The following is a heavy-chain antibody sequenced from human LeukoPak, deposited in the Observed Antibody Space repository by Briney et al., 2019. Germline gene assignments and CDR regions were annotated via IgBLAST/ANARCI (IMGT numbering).Heavy chain of an antibody. D-gene: IGHD3-10*01. V-gene: IGHV3-43D*03. CDR1: GFTFDDYA. Sequence: GGSLTLSCAASGFTFDDYAMRWLRQAPGKGLEWVSLISWDSGSTYYADSVKGRFTISRDNSKNSLYLQMNSLRAEDTALYYCAKDHYGSGSYYGLDYWGQGTLVTVSS. J-gene: IGHJ4*02. CDR2: ISWDSGST. CDR3: AKDHYGSGSYYGLDY.